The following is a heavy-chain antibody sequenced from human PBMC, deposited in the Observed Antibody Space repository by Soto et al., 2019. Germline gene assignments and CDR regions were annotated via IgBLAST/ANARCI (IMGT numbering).Heavy chain of an antibody. V-gene: IGHV4-59*01. CDR2: IYYSGST. Sequence: NPSETLSLTCTVSGGSISSYYWSWIRQPPGKGLEWIGYIYYSGSTNYNPSLKSRVTISVDTSKNQFSLKLSSVTAADTAVYYCARDYYYGMDVWGQGTTVTVSS. J-gene: IGHJ6*02. CDR3: ARDYYYGMDV. CDR1: GGSISSYY.